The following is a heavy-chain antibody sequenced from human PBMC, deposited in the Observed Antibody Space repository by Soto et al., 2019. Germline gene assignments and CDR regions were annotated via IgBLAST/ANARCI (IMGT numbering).Heavy chain of an antibody. V-gene: IGHV3-33*01. CDR1: GSIFSGYG. D-gene: IGHD1-7*01. Sequence: QKYLVESGGGVVQPGGSLRLSCVASGSIFSGYGMHWVRQAPGKGLEWVAVIWYDGSNKYYADSVKGRFTISRDNSKNMLSRQRDSLRAEDTAVYYCARDGIGGTVFRGFCDYWGQGTLVTVSS. CDR2: IWYDGSNK. J-gene: IGHJ4*02. CDR3: ARDGIGGTVFRGFCDY.